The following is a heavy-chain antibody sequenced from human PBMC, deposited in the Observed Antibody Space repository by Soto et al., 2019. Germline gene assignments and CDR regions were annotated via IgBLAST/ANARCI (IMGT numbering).Heavy chain of an antibody. V-gene: IGHV3-7*01. CDR2: IKQDGSEK. J-gene: IGHJ4*02. Sequence: GGSLRLSCAASGFTFSSCWMSWVRQAPGKGLEWVANIKQDGSEKYYVDSVKGRFTVSRDNAKNSLYLQMNSLRVDDTAVYYCARAQTSGWYVSYWGQGTLVTVSS. CDR1: GFTFSSCW. CDR3: ARAQTSGWYVSY. D-gene: IGHD6-19*01.